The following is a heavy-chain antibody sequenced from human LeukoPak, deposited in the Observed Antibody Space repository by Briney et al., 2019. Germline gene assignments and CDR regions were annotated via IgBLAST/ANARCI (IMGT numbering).Heavy chain of an antibody. Sequence: PGRSLRLSCAASGFTFSSYSMNWVRQAPGKGLEWVSSISSSSSYIYYADSVKGRFTISRDNAKNSLYLQMNSLRAEDTAVYYCARTGGDLVGATPDYWGQGTLVTVSS. CDR3: ARTGGDLVGATPDY. CDR1: GFTFSSYS. CDR2: ISSSSSYI. D-gene: IGHD1-26*01. J-gene: IGHJ4*02. V-gene: IGHV3-21*01.